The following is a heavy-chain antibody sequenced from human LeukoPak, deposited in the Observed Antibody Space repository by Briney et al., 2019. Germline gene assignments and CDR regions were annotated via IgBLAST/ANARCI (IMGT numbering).Heavy chain of an antibody. J-gene: IGHJ6*02. V-gene: IGHV4-30-4*02. CDR3: ARVGGGNYYYYGMDV. CDR2: IYYSGST. D-gene: IGHD4-23*01. CDR1: GGSISSGDYY. Sequence: PSETLSLTCTVSGGSISSGDYYWSWIRQPPGKGLEWIGYIYYSGSTYYNPSLKSRVTISVDTSKNQFSLKLSSVTAADTAVYYCARVGGGNYYYYGMDVWGQGTTVTVSS.